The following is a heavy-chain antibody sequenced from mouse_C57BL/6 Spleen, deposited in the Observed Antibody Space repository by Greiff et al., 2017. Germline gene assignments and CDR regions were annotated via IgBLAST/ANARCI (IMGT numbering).Heavy chain of an antibody. J-gene: IGHJ1*03. CDR3: TRDGTTVVAKDYFDV. V-gene: IGHV1-15*01. CDR1: GYTFTDYE. CDR2: IDPETGGT. D-gene: IGHD1-1*01. Sequence: LQESGAELVRPGASVTLSCKASGYTFTDYEMHWVKQTPVHGLEWIGAIDPETGGTAYNQKFKGKAILTADKSSSTAYMELRSLTSEDSAVYYCTRDGTTVVAKDYFDVWGTGTTVTVSS.